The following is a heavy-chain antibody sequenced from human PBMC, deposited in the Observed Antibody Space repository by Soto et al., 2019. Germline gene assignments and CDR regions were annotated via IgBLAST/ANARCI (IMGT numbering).Heavy chain of an antibody. CDR1: GFSFHDYA. J-gene: IGHJ4*01. Sequence: GGSLRLSCTASGFSFHDYAMHWVRQGQGKGLEWVSGITWNSGSIDYADSVKGRFTISRDNAKNSLYLQMNSLRPEDTALYYCAKDIREYSSGWTYFDYWGHGTLVTVSS. V-gene: IGHV3-9*01. D-gene: IGHD6-19*01. CDR3: AKDIREYSSGWTYFDY. CDR2: ITWNSGSI.